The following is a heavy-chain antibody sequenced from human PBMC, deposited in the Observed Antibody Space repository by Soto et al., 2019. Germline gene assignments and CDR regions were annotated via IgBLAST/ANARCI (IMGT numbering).Heavy chain of an antibody. CDR3: ARGMGELYYFDY. J-gene: IGHJ4*02. Sequence: QVQLVESGGGVVQPGRSLRLSCAASGFTFSSYGMHWVRQAPGKGLEWVAVIWYDGSNKYYADSVKGRFTISRDNSKKTLYLQMNSLRAEDTAVYYCARGMGELYYFDYWGQGTLVTVSS. CDR1: GFTFSSYG. CDR2: IWYDGSNK. V-gene: IGHV3-33*01. D-gene: IGHD1-26*01.